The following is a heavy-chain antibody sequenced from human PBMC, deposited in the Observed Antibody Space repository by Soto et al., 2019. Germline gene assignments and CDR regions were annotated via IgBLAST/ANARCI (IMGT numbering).Heavy chain of an antibody. CDR1: EFTFNTYW. CDR2: IKGDGSEK. CDR3: ARDWGTPGRGSAVGYYYHYGMDV. D-gene: IGHD6-19*01. Sequence: EVQLVESGGGLVQPGGSLRLSCVASEFTFNTYWMNWVRQAPGRGLEWVANIKGDGSEKNYVESVKGRFTISRDNAKNSLYLQMNSLRGEDTAVYFCARDWGTPGRGSAVGYYYHYGMDVWGQGPTVTVSS. V-gene: IGHV3-7*05. J-gene: IGHJ6*02.